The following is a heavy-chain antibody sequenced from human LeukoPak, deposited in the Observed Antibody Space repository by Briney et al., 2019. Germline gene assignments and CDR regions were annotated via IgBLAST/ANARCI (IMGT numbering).Heavy chain of an antibody. J-gene: IGHJ4*02. CDR3: AKDRNYYDSSGRTPDY. Sequence: GGSLRLSCAASGFTFSSYAMHWVRQAPGKGLEWVAVISYDGSNKYYADSVKGRFTISRDNSKNTLYLQMNSLRAEDTAVYYCAKDRNYYDSSGRTPDYWGQGTLVTVSS. D-gene: IGHD3-22*01. CDR2: ISYDGSNK. CDR1: GFTFSSYA. V-gene: IGHV3-30*04.